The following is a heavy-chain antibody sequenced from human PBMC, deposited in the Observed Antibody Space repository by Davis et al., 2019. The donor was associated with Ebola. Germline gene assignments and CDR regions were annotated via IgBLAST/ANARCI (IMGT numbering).Heavy chain of an antibody. V-gene: IGHV3-48*01. D-gene: IGHD1-26*01. CDR3: ANGRMSVLVDY. CDR1: GFTFSSYS. Sequence: PGGSLRLSCVASGFTFSSYSMDWVRQAPGKGLEWISYISHTGTDTYYADSVKGRFTISRDAAGNSLYLQMNSLRAEDTAVYYCANGRMSVLVDYWGQGTLVTVSS. CDR2: ISHTGTDT. J-gene: IGHJ4*02.